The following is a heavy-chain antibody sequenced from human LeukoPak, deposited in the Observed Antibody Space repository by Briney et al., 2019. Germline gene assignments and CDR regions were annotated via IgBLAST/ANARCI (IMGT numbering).Heavy chain of an antibody. V-gene: IGHV1-18*01. CDR2: ISAYNGNT. CDR1: GYTFTSYG. J-gene: IGHJ1*01. D-gene: IGHD3-9*01. Sequence: EASVKVSCKASGYTFTSYGISWVRQAPGQGLEWMGWISAYNGNTNYAQKLQGRVTMTTDTSTSTAYMELRSLRSDDTAVYYCARDLSYGAYYDILTGSVFRYWGQGTLVTVPS. CDR3: ARDLSYGAYYDILTGSVFRY.